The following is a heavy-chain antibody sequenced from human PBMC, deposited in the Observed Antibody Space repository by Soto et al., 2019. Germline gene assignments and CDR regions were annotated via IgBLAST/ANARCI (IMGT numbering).Heavy chain of an antibody. CDR1: GGSISSSSYY. CDR2: IYYSGGT. J-gene: IGHJ4*02. V-gene: IGHV4-39*01. Sequence: SETLSLTCTVSGGSISSSSYYWGWIRQPPGKGLEWIGSIYYSGGTYYNPSLKSRVTISVDTSKNQFSLKLSSVTAADTAVYYCAVPGYSGYDLRYWGQGTLVTVSS. CDR3: AVPGYSGYDLRY. D-gene: IGHD5-12*01.